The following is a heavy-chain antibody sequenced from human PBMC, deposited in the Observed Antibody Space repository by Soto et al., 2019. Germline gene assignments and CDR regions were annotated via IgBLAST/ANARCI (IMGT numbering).Heavy chain of an antibody. CDR3: AASCVACGGFNYYGMDV. J-gene: IGHJ6*02. CDR1: GGSISSSSYY. Sequence: SETLSLTCTVSGGSISSSSYYWGWIRQPPGKGLEWIGSVYYSGSTYYNPSLKSRVTISVDTSKNQFSLKLSSVTAADTAVYYCAASCVACGGFNYYGMDVWGQGTTVTVSS. V-gene: IGHV4-39*01. D-gene: IGHD5-12*01. CDR2: VYYSGST.